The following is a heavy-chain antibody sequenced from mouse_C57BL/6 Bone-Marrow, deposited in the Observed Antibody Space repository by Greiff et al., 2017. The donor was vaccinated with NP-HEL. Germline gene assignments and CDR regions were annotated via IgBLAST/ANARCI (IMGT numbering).Heavy chain of an antibody. CDR2: WNNDNY. V-gene: IGHV8-2*01. Sequence: QVTLKVSGPGILQPSQTLSLACTFSGISLSTSGMGLSWLRKPSGKALEWLASIWNNDNYYNPSLKSRLTISKETSNYQVFLKLTSVDTADSATYYGAWREPYYYGSSRYYYAMDYWGQGTSVTVSS. CDR3: WREPYYYGSSRYYYAMDY. CDR1: ISLSTSGMGL. D-gene: IGHD1-1*01. J-gene: IGHJ4*01.